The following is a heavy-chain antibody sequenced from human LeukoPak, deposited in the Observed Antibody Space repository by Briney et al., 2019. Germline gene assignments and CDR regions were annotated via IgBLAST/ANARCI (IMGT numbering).Heavy chain of an antibody. CDR3: AKGSAFDI. Sequence: SETLSLTCAVSGASISIYYWNWIRQPAGKGLEWIGRIYATGTTNYNPSLKSRVSMSLDTSKNQFSLKLSSVTAADTAVYYCAKGSAFDIWGQGTMVTVSS. V-gene: IGHV4-4*07. CDR1: GASISIYY. J-gene: IGHJ3*02. CDR2: IYATGTT.